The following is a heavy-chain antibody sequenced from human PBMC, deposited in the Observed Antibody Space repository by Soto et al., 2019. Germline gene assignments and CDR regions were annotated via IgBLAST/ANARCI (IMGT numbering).Heavy chain of an antibody. V-gene: IGHV1-2*02. J-gene: IGHJ3*02. Sequence: APVKASSKTSGYTCTDHHSHWLRQAPAQGLEGMGWMNHRSGVAYFAQKFRGSGTLTRDTDVGTVYIDVNRLAAPDTAVYFSSRENIENSEGLYDAFDTWGQGT. D-gene: IGHD2-15*01. CDR1: GYTCTDHH. CDR3: SRENIENSEGLYDAFDT. CDR2: MNHRSGVA.